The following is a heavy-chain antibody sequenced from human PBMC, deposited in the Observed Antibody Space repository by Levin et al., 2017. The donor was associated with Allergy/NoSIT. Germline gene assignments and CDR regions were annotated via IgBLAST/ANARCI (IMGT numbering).Heavy chain of an antibody. V-gene: IGHV3-74*01. CDR1: GFTFSSYW. D-gene: IGHD1-26*01. J-gene: IGHJ4*02. CDR3: ARALIVGATSGGDY. CDR2: INSDGSNK. Sequence: GGSLRLSCAASGFTFSSYWMHWVRQAPGKGLVWVSRINSDGSNKNYADSVKGRFTISRDNAKNTLYLQMNSLRAEDTTVYYCARALIVGATSGGDYWGQGILVTVSS.